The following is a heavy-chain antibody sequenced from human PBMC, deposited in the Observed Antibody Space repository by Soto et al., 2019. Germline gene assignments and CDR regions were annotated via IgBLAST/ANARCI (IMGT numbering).Heavy chain of an antibody. CDR2: ISSSSSHI. Sequence: EVQLVESGGGLVKPGGSLRLSCAASGFTLTSYSMNWVHQAPGKGLEWVSSISSSSSHIYYADSVKGRFTISRDNARNSVYLQMNSLRAEDTAVYYCVRERGLSSFYGMDVWGQGTTVTVSS. CDR1: GFTLTSYS. D-gene: IGHD3-10*01. V-gene: IGHV3-21*02. J-gene: IGHJ6*02. CDR3: VRERGLSSFYGMDV.